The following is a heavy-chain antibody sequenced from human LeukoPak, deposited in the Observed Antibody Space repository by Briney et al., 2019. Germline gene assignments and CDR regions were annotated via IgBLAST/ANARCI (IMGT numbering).Heavy chain of an antibody. D-gene: IGHD3-16*02. CDR3: ASGSDYVWGSYRDQDDYGRDV. CDR2: IYYSGST. J-gene: IGHJ6*02. V-gene: IGHV4-59*01. Sequence: PSETLSLTCTVSGGSISSDYWSSIRQPPGKGLEWIGYIYYSGSTNYNPSLKSRVTISVDTSKNQFSLRLSSVTAADTAVYYCASGSDYVWGSYRDQDDYGRDVWGQGTTVTVSS. CDR1: GGSISSDY.